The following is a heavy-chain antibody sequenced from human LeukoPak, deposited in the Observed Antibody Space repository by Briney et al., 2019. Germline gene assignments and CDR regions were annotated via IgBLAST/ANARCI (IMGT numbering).Heavy chain of an antibody. D-gene: IGHD2-2*01. Sequence: GASVKVSCKDSGYTFTGYYMHWVRQAPGQGLEWMGWINPNSGGTNYAQKFQGRVTMTRDTSISTAYMELSRLRSDDTAVYYCARWDIVVVPAAGFDYWGQGTLVTVSS. CDR1: GYTFTGYY. CDR3: ARWDIVVVPAAGFDY. J-gene: IGHJ4*02. V-gene: IGHV1-2*02. CDR2: INPNSGGT.